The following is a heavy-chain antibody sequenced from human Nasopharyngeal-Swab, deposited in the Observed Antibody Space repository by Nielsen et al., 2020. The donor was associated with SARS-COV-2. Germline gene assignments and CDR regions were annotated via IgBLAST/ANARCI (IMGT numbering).Heavy chain of an antibody. J-gene: IGHJ5*02. CDR3: AKEGATEWFDP. Sequence: SETLSLTCTVSGVSITSQYWSWIRQPPGKGLDWIGYISHNSGTSYNPSLKSRVTMFMDTSKNQFSLRLRSVTAADTAVYYCAKEGATEWFDPWGQGTLVTVSS. CDR2: ISHNSGT. V-gene: IGHV4-59*11. CDR1: GVSITSQY.